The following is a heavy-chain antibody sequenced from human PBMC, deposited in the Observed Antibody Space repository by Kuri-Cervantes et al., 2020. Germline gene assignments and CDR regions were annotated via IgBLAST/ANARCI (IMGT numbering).Heavy chain of an antibody. D-gene: IGHD3-10*01. J-gene: IGHJ4*02. CDR3: AREKYYGSGLDY. Sequence: GESLKISCAASGFTFSSYWMSWVRQAPGKGLEWVANIKQDGSEKYYVDSVKGRFTISRDNAKNSLYLQMNSLRAEDTAVYYCAREKYYGSGLDYWGQGTLVTVSS. CDR1: GFTFSSYW. CDR2: IKQDGSEK. V-gene: IGHV3-7*01.